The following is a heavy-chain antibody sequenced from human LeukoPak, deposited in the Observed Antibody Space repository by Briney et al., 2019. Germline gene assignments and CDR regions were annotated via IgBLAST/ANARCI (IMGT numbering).Heavy chain of an antibody. D-gene: IGHD5-12*01. CDR2: IIPILGIA. V-gene: IGHV1-69*04. CDR1: GGTFSSYA. J-gene: IGHJ6*02. CDR3: AKQIKWLRLPSVHYYGMDV. Sequence: GASVKVSCKASGGTFSSYAISWVRQAPGQGLEWMGRIIPILGIANYAQKFQGRVTITADKSTSTAYMELSSLRSEDTAVYYCAKQIKWLRLPSVHYYGMDVWGQGTTVTVSS.